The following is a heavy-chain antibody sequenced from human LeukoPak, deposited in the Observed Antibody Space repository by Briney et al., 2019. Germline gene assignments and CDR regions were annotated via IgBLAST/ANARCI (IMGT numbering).Heavy chain of an antibody. D-gene: IGHD3-10*01. CDR3: ARDAGWGYGSGSFPFDY. J-gene: IGHJ4*02. CDR2: IYHSGST. Sequence: SGTLSLTCAVSGGSISSSNWWSWVRQPPGKGLEWIGEIYHSGSTNYNPSLKSRVTISVDKSKNQFSLKLSSVTAADTAVYYCARDAGWGYGSGSFPFDYWGQGTLVTVSS. V-gene: IGHV4-4*02. CDR1: GGSISSSNW.